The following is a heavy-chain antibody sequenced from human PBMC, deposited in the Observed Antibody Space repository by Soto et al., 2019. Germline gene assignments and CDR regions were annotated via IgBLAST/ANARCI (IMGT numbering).Heavy chain of an antibody. CDR1: GYTLTELS. V-gene: IGHV1-24*01. CDR2: FDPEDGET. CDR3: ANLDLDAFDI. Sequence: ASVKVSCKVSGYTLTELSMHWVRQAPGKGLEWMGGFDPEDGETIYAQKFQGRVTMIEDTSTDTAYMELSSLRSEDTAVYYCANLDLDAFDIWGQGTMVTVSS. J-gene: IGHJ3*02.